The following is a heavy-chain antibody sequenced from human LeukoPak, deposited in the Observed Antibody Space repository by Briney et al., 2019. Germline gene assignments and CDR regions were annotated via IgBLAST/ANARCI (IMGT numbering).Heavy chain of an antibody. J-gene: IGHJ4*02. CDR3: AKDFVRGYSYGPPGY. V-gene: IGHV3-43D*03. CDR2: ISWDGGST. D-gene: IGHD5-18*01. CDR1: GFTFDDYA. Sequence: GGSLRLSCAASGFTFDDYAMHWVRQAPGKGLEWVSLISWDGGSTYYADSVKGRFTISRDNSKNSLYLQMNSLRAEDTALYYCAKDFVRGYSYGPPGYWGQGTLVTVSS.